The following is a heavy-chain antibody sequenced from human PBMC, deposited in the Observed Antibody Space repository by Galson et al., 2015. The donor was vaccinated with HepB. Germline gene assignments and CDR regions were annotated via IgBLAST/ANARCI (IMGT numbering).Heavy chain of an antibody. Sequence: SLRLSCAASGFTFSSYGMHWVRQAPGKGLEWVAVIWYDGSNKYYADSVKGRFTISRDNSKNTLYLQMNSLRAEDTAVYYCAREKGELSPRDWAAFDYWGQGTLVTVSS. CDR2: IWYDGSNK. J-gene: IGHJ4*02. CDR1: GFTFSSYG. CDR3: AREKGELSPRDWAAFDY. D-gene: IGHD3-16*02. V-gene: IGHV3-33*01.